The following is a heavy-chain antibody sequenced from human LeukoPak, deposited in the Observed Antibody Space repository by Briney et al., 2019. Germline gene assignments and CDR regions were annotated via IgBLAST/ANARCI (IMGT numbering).Heavy chain of an antibody. J-gene: IGHJ4*02. CDR1: GYTFTTYD. CDR3: ARRNTAMVAGLDY. CDR2: MNPNSGNT. D-gene: IGHD5-18*01. V-gene: IGHV1-8*01. Sequence: AAVKVSCKASGYTFTTYDINWVRQATGQGLEWMGWMNPNSGNTGYAQKFQGRVTMTRNTSISTAFMELSGLRSEDTAVYFCARRNTAMVAGLDYWGQGSLVTVSS.